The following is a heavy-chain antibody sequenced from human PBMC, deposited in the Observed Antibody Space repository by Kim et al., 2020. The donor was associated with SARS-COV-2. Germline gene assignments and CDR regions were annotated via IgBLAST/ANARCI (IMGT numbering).Heavy chain of an antibody. CDR3: VKDLGDY. Sequence: NGGSTNYAESVKGRFTISRDNSKNTLYLQMSSLRTEDTAVYFCVKDLGDYWGQGTLVTVSS. J-gene: IGHJ4*02. V-gene: IGHV3-64D*06. CDR2: NGGST.